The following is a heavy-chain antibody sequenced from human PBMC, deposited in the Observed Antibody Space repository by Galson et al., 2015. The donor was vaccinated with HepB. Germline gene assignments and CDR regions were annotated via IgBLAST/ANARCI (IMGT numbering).Heavy chain of an antibody. CDR2: FSWNDDE. V-gene: IGHV2-5*01. Sequence: PALVKPTQTLTLTCTFSGFSLSSSGVGGGWIRQPPGKALEWLALFSWNDDESYSPSLKSRLTITKDASKHQAVLTMTNMDPVDTATYYCAHRQYDSGGGRYVYWGQGTLVTVSS. CDR3: AHRQYDSGGGRYVY. CDR1: GFSLSSSGVG. J-gene: IGHJ4*02. D-gene: IGHD3-22*01.